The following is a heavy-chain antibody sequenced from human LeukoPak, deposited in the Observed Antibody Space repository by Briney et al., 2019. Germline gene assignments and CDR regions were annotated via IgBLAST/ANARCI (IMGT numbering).Heavy chain of an antibody. J-gene: IGHJ4*02. D-gene: IGHD3-10*01. Sequence: PGGSLRLSCAASGLTFSSYSMNWVRQALGKGLEWVSSISSSSSYIYYADSVKGRFTISGDNAKNSLYLQMNSLRAEDTAVYYCARVLSAAGFDFDYWGQGTLATVSS. CDR2: ISSSSSYI. CDR1: GLTFSSYS. CDR3: ARVLSAAGFDFDY. V-gene: IGHV3-21*01.